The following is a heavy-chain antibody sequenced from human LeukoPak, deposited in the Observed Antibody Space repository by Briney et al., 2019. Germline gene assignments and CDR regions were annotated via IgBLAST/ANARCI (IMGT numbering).Heavy chain of an antibody. J-gene: IGHJ3*02. V-gene: IGHV4-59*01. Sequence: NPSETLSLTCTVFGGSISSYYWSWIRQPPGKGLEWIGYIYYSGSTNYNPSLKSRVTISVDTSKNQFSLKLSSVTAADTAVYYCARSSIAVAGTAFDIWGQGTMVTVSS. CDR2: IYYSGST. D-gene: IGHD6-19*01. CDR1: GGSISSYY. CDR3: ARSSIAVAGTAFDI.